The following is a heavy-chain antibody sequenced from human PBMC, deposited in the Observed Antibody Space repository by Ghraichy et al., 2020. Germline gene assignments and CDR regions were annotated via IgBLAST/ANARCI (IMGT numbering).Heavy chain of an antibody. D-gene: IGHD6-19*01. CDR3: ARERYSSGDY. J-gene: IGHJ4*02. Sequence: GGSLRLSCAASGFTFSSYWMHWVRQAPGKGLVWVSRIKYDGSYSEYADSVKGRFTISRDNAKNTLYLQMNSLRVEDTAVYYCARERYSSGDYWGQGTLVTVSS. CDR2: IKYDGSYS. V-gene: IGHV3-74*01. CDR1: GFTFSSYW.